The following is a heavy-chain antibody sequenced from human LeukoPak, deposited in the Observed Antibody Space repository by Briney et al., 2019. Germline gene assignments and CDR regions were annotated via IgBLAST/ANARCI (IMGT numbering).Heavy chain of an antibody. CDR1: GFTFSSYN. J-gene: IGHJ4*02. Sequence: GGSLRLSCAASGFTFSSYNMNWVRQAPGKGLEWVSYITSSSSTIYYADSVKGRFTISRDNAKNSLYLQMNSLRAEDTAVYYCAKGVAASFDYWGQGTLVTVSS. CDR3: AKGVAASFDY. V-gene: IGHV3-48*01. D-gene: IGHD2-15*01. CDR2: ITSSSSTI.